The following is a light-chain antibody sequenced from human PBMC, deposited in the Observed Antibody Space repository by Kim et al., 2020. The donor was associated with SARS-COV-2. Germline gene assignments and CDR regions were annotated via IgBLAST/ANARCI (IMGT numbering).Light chain of an antibody. V-gene: IGKV1-17*01. J-gene: IGKJ3*01. Sequence: DIQMTQSPSSLSASVGDRVTITCRATQGITSHLSWYQQKPGRAPKLLIYAASTLQGGVPSRFSGSGSETDFTLTISSLQPEDFATYFCQQHYTSPFTFGPGTKVDIK. CDR3: QQHYTSPFT. CDR2: AAS. CDR1: QGITSH.